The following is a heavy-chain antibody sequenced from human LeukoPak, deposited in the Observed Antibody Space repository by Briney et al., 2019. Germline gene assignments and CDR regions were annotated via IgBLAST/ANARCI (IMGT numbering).Heavy chain of an antibody. J-gene: IGHJ5*02. D-gene: IGHD6-13*01. CDR1: GFTFSSYE. Sequence: GGSLRLSCAASGFTFSSYEMNWVRQAPGKGLEWVSYISSSGSTIYYADSVKGRSTISRDNAKNSLYLQMNSLRAEDTAVYYCASGLAAAGTIYDNWFDPWGQGTLVTVSS. V-gene: IGHV3-48*03. CDR3: ASGLAAAGTIYDNWFDP. CDR2: ISSSGSTI.